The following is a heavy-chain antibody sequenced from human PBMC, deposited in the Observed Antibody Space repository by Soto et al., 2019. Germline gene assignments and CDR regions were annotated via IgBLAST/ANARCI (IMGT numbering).Heavy chain of an antibody. J-gene: IGHJ4*02. CDR2: IYYSGST. V-gene: IGHV4-31*03. CDR1: GGSISSGGYY. CDR3: ESILSSAHGEFSD. Sequence: QVQLQESGPGLVKPSQTLSLTCTVSGGSISSGGYYWSWIRQHPGKGLEWIGYIYYSGSTYYNPSLKSRVTISVDTSKNQFSLKLSSVTAEDTAVYYCESILSSAHGEFSDWGQGTLVTVSS. D-gene: IGHD3-10*01.